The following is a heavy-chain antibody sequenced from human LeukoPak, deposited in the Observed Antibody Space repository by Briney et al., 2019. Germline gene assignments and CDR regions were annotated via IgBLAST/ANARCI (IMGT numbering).Heavy chain of an antibody. J-gene: IGHJ5*02. CDR1: GGSISSYY. Sequence: SETLSLTCTVSGGSISSYYWSWIRQPPGKGLEWIGYIYYSGSTNYNPSLKSRVTISVDTSKNQFSLKLSSVTAADTAVYYRARGADYYGSGTYWFDPWGQGTLVTVSS. CDR2: IYYSGST. D-gene: IGHD3-10*01. CDR3: ARGADYYGSGTYWFDP. V-gene: IGHV4-59*01.